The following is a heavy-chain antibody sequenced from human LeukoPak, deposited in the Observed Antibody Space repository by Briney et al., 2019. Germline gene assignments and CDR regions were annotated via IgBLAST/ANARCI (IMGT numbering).Heavy chain of an antibody. CDR3: AKEGSSPGRSTYFDY. CDR2: ISSSSNTL. CDR1: GFTFSSYK. Sequence: GGSLRLSCAASGFTFSSYKMNWVRQAPGKGLEWVSSISSSSNTLYYADSVKGRSTISRDNAKNSLYLQMNSLRAEDTAVYYCAKEGSSPGRSTYFDYWGQGTLVTVSS. V-gene: IGHV3-48*01. D-gene: IGHD2-2*01. J-gene: IGHJ4*02.